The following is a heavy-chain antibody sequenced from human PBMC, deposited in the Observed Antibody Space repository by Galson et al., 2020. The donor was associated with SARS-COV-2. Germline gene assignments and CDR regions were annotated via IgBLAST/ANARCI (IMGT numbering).Heavy chain of an antibody. CDR3: ARVFTCGGDCFPFDY. CDR1: GYTFTSYG. J-gene: IGHJ4*02. D-gene: IGHD2-21*02. Sequence: ASVKVSCKASGYTFTSYGISWVRQAPGQGLEWMGWISAYNGNTNYAQKLQGRVTMTTDTSTSTAYMELRSLRSDDTAVYYCARVFTCGGDCFPFDYWGQGTLVTVSA. V-gene: IGHV1-18*04. CDR2: ISAYNGNT.